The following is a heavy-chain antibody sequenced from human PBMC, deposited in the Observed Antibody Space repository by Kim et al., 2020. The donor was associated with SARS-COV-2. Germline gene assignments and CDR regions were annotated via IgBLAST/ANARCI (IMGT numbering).Heavy chain of an antibody. CDR1: GFTFSNAW. CDR2: IKSKTDGGTT. J-gene: IGHJ6*02. V-gene: IGHV3-15*01. Sequence: GGSLRLSCAASGFTFSNAWMSWVRQAPGKGLEWVGRIKSKTDGGTTDYAAPVKGRFTISRDDSKNTLYLQMNSLKTEDTAVYYCTTLLRYFDCLAVKYYYYGMDVWGQGTTVTVSS. CDR3: TTLLRYFDCLAVKYYYYGMDV. D-gene: IGHD3-9*01.